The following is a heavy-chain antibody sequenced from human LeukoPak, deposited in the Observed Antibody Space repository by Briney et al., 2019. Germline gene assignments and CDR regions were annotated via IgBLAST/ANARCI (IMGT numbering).Heavy chain of an antibody. CDR1: GFTFSSYA. CDR3: ARDPAFSTEDYYYMDV. D-gene: IGHD1-14*01. J-gene: IGHJ6*03. V-gene: IGHV3-30*04. Sequence: PGGSLRLSCAASGFTFSSYAMHWVRQAPGKGLAWVAVISYDGSNKYYADSVKGRFTISRDNSKNTLYLQMNSLRAEDTAVYYCARDPAFSTEDYYYMDVWGKGTTVTVSS. CDR2: ISYDGSNK.